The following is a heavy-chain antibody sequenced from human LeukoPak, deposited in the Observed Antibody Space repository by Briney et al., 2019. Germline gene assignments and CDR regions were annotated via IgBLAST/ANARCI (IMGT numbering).Heavy chain of an antibody. Sequence: SETLSLTCTVSGGSISSYYWSWIRQPPGKGLEWIGYIYYSGSTNYNPSLKSRVTISVDTSKSQFSLKLSSVTAADTAVYYCARTVGYCSGGSCYTFDYWGQGTLVTVSS. D-gene: IGHD2-15*01. CDR3: ARTVGYCSGGSCYTFDY. V-gene: IGHV4-59*01. J-gene: IGHJ4*02. CDR2: IYYSGST. CDR1: GGSISSYY.